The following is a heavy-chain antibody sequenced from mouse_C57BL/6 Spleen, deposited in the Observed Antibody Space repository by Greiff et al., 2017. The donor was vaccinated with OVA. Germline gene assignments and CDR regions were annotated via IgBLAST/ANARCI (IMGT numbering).Heavy chain of an antibody. J-gene: IGHJ1*03. CDR3: ARDRTPYWYFDV. CDR2: ISDGGSYT. V-gene: IGHV5-4*01. CDR1: GFTFSSYA. Sequence: EVKLMESGGGLVKPGGSLKLSCAASGFTFSSYAMSWVRQTPEKRLEWVATISDGGSYTYYPDNVKGRFTISRDNAKNNLYLQMSHLKSEDTAMYYCARDRTPYWYFDVWGTGTTVTVSS.